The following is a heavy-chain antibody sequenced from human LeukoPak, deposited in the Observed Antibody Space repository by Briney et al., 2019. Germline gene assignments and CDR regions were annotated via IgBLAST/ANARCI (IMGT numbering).Heavy chain of an antibody. CDR3: AKNTHTYYYDSSGYYYDY. CDR2: ISGSGGST. CDR1: GFTFSSYG. J-gene: IGHJ4*02. D-gene: IGHD3-22*01. Sequence: GGSLRLSCAASGFTFSSYGMHWVRQAPGKGLEWVSAISGSGGSTYYADSVKGRFTISRDNSKNTLYLQMNSLRAEDTAVYYCAKNTHTYYYDSSGYYYDYWGQGTLVTVSS. V-gene: IGHV3-23*01.